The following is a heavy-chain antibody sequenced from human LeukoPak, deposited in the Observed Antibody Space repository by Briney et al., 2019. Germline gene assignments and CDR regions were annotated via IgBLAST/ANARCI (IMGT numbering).Heavy chain of an antibody. CDR3: AKEGGGWYEYYFDY. Sequence: GGSLRLSCAASGFTFSSYEMNWVRQAPGKGLEWVSYISSSGSTIYYADSVKGRFTISRDNSKNTLYLQMNSLRAEDTTVYYCAKEGGGWYEYYFDYWGQGTLVTVSS. CDR2: ISSSGSTI. D-gene: IGHD6-19*01. CDR1: GFTFSSYE. V-gene: IGHV3-48*03. J-gene: IGHJ4*02.